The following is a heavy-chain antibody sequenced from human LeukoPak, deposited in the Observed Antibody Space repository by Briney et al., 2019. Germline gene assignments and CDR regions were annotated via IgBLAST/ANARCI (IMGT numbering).Heavy chain of an antibody. Sequence: ASVKVSCKASGYTFTDYYMHWVRQAPGQGLEWMGWINPNSGGTNYAQSFQGRVTMTRDTSIGTAYMELSRLRSDDTAVYYCASDLTGRSDYWGQGTLVTVSS. D-gene: IGHD3-9*01. J-gene: IGHJ4*02. V-gene: IGHV1-2*02. CDR2: INPNSGGT. CDR1: GYTFTDYY. CDR3: ASDLTGRSDY.